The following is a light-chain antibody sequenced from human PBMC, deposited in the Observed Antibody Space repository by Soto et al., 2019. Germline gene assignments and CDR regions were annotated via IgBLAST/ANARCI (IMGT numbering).Light chain of an antibody. CDR1: QSVGSS. J-gene: IGKJ4*01. CDR2: GAS. CDR3: QQYGSSPLT. Sequence: EIVLTQSPGTLSLSPGDRATLSCRASQSVGSSLVWYQQKPGQAPRLLIYGASNRATGIADRFSDSGSGTDFTLTLSRLEPGDFAVYYCQQYGSSPLTFGGGTKVEIK. V-gene: IGKV3-20*01.